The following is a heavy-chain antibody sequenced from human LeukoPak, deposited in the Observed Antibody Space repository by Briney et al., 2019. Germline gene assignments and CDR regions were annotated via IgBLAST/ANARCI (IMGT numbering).Heavy chain of an antibody. D-gene: IGHD7-27*01. V-gene: IGHV1-2*02. J-gene: IGHJ4*02. Sequence: ASVKVSCKASGYTFTDFYMHWLRQAPGQGLEWMGWINPNSGGTNYAQKFQGRVTMTRDASIRTAYMELSRLRSDDTAVYFCASGAERGTGVVYFDSWGQGALVTVSS. CDR2: INPNSGGT. CDR1: GYTFTDFY. CDR3: ASGAERGTGVVYFDS.